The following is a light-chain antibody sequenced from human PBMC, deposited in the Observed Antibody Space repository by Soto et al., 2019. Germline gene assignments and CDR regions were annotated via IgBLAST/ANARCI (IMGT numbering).Light chain of an antibody. CDR3: QQYNNWPPSIT. Sequence: ERVMMQSPGTLSMSPGERATLSCRASQSVNSKVAWYQQKPGQPPRLLIYAASTRATGVPARFSGSGSGTEFTLTISSLQSEDFAVYSCQQYNNWPPSITFGQGTPLEI. J-gene: IGKJ5*01. CDR2: AAS. V-gene: IGKV3-15*01. CDR1: QSVNSK.